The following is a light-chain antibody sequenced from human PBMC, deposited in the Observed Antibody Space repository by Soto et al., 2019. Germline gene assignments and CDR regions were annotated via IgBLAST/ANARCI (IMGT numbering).Light chain of an antibody. CDR3: QHYGSSPGT. Sequence: EIVLTQSPGTLSLSPGERATLSCRVSQSVSSSTLAWYQQKPGQAPRLLIYGASSWATGIPDRFSGSGSGTDFTLTISRLEPEDFAVYYCQHYGSSPGTFGQGTKLEIK. CDR2: GAS. J-gene: IGKJ2*02. V-gene: IGKV3-20*01. CDR1: QSVSSST.